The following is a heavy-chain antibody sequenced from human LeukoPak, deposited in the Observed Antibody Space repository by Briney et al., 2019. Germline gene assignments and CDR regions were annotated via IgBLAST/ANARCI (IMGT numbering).Heavy chain of an antibody. J-gene: IGHJ5*02. Sequence: GGSLRLSCAASGFTFSSYSMNWVRQAPGKGLEWVSYISSSSSTIYYADSVRGRFTISRDNAKNSLYLQMNSLRAQDTAVYYCAKDSERITMVRGVIYPSWFDPWGQGTLVTVSS. D-gene: IGHD3-10*01. CDR3: AKDSERITMVRGVIYPSWFDP. CDR1: GFTFSSYS. V-gene: IGHV3-48*04. CDR2: ISSSSSTI.